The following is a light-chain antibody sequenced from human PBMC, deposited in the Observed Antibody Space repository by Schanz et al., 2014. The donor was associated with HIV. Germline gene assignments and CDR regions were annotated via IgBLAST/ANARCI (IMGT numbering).Light chain of an antibody. CDR2: DVS. J-gene: IGLJ3*02. V-gene: IGLV2-14*01. CDR3: SSYTTNGTWL. CDR1: SSDVGGYNF. Sequence: QSALTQPASVSGSPGQSITISCTGTSSDVGGYNFVPWYQQHPGKAPKLMIYDVSNRPSGVSNRFSGSKSGSTASLTIFGLQAEDEADYYCSSYTTNGTWLFGGGTKVTVL.